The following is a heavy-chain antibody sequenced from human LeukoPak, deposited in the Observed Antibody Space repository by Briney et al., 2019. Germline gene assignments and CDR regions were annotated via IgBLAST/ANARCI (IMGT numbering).Heavy chain of an antibody. CDR2: ISSNGGST. D-gene: IGHD1-1*01. CDR1: GFTFGSYA. CDR3: AKDARKEYNWNDEVYFDY. J-gene: IGHJ4*02. Sequence: PGGSLRLSCAASGFTFGSYAMHWVRQAPGKGLEYVSAISSNGGSTYYANSVKGRFTISRDNSKNTLYLQMNSLRAEDTAVYYCAKDARKEYNWNDEVYFDYWGQGTLVTVSS. V-gene: IGHV3-64*01.